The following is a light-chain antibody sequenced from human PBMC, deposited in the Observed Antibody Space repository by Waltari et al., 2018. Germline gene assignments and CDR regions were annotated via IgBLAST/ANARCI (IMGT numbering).Light chain of an antibody. J-gene: IGKJ2*01. V-gene: IGKV3-20*01. Sequence: EIVLTQSPGTLSLSPGERATLSCRASQSVSSSYLAWYQQNPGQAPRLLIYGASSRATGIPDRFSDSGSGTDFTLTISRLEPEDFAVYYCQQYGRSWNTFGQGTKLEIK. CDR2: GAS. CDR3: QQYGRSWNT. CDR1: QSVSSSY.